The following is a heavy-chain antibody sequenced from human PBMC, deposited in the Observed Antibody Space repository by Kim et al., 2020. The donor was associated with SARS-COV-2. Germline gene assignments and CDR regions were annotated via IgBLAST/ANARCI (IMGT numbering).Heavy chain of an antibody. Sequence: GGSLRLSCVASGFSFSSYTMHWVHQAPGKGLEYVSAISSDGGSTYYANSVKGRFTISRDNSKNTLYLQMGSLRAEDMAVYYCARVGYSSGWYFDYWGQGTLVTVSS. CDR1: GFSFSSYT. J-gene: IGHJ4*02. CDR2: ISSDGGST. D-gene: IGHD6-19*01. V-gene: IGHV3-64*01. CDR3: ARVGYSSGWYFDY.